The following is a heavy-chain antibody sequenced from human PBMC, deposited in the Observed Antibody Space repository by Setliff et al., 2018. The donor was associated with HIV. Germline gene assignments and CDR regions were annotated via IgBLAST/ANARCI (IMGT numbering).Heavy chain of an antibody. V-gene: IGHV4-39*01. CDR2: IYYSGST. D-gene: IGHD3-22*01. CDR1: GGSISNSRYY. Sequence: PSETLSLTCTVSGGSISNSRYYWSWIRQPPGKGLEWIGSIYYSGSTYYNPSLKSRVTMSVDTSKNQFSLKLSSVTAADTAVYYCARLYYYNSSGSSPPYAFDIWGQGTMVTVSS. J-gene: IGHJ3*02. CDR3: ARLYYYNSSGSSPPYAFDI.